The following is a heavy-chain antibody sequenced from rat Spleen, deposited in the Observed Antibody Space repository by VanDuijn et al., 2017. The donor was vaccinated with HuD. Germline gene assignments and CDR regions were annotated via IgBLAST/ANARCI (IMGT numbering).Heavy chain of an antibody. CDR1: GFSLTSNS. CDR2: IWSGGRT. J-gene: IGHJ2*01. V-gene: IGHV2-1*01. CDR3: VRNNNYFDY. D-gene: IGHD1-10*01. Sequence: QVQLKESGPGLVQPSQTLSLTCTVSGFSLTSNSVSWVRQPPGKGLEWMGAIWSGGRTDYNSALKSRLSISRDTSKSQVFLKMNSLQTEDTSPYYCVRNNNYFDYRVQGVMVTFSS.